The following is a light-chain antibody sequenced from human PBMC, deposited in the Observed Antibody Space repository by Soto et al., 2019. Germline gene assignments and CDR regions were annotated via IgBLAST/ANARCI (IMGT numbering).Light chain of an antibody. CDR1: QSLVHSDGNTY. J-gene: IGKJ1*01. V-gene: IGKV2-30*02. CDR2: RVS. Sequence: DIVMTQSPLSLPVTTGEPASISCRSSQSLVHSDGNTYLNWFHQRPGQSPRRLLYRVSNRDSGVPDKFSGSGSGTNFSLKISWVEADDVGVYYCMQGTHWPRTFGQGTKVDI. CDR3: MQGTHWPRT.